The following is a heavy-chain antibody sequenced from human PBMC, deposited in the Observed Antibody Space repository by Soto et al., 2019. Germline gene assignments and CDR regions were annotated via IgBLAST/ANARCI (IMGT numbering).Heavy chain of an antibody. CDR1: GYTFTSYD. CDR3: ARGNYYGSGSYDRTGPYYYGMDV. CDR2: MNPNSGNT. Sequence: ASVKVSCKASGYTFTSYDINWVRQATGQGLEWMGWMNPNSGNTGYAQKFQGRVTMTRNTSISTAYMGLSSLRSEDTAVYYCARGNYYGSGSYDRTGPYYYGMDVWGQGTTVTVSS. V-gene: IGHV1-8*01. J-gene: IGHJ6*02. D-gene: IGHD3-10*01.